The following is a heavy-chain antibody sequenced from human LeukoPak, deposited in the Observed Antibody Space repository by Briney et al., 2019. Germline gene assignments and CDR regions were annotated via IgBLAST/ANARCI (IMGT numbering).Heavy chain of an antibody. V-gene: IGHV4-34*01. CDR1: GGSFSGYY. D-gene: IGHD3-10*01. Sequence: SETLSLTCAVYGGSFSGYYWSWIRQPPGEGLEWIGEINHSGSTNYNPSLKSRVTISVDTSKNQFSLKLSSVTAADTAVYYCARGWRGLMVRGVFDPWGQGTLVTVSS. CDR2: INHSGST. J-gene: IGHJ5*02. CDR3: ARGWRGLMVRGVFDP.